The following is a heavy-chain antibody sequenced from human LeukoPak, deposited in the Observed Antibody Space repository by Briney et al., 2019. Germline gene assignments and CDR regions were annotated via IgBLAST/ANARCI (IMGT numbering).Heavy chain of an antibody. D-gene: IGHD6-13*01. CDR1: GFTFSSYW. CDR3: AKTQGAAAVSDAFDI. CDR2: IKQDGSEK. Sequence: PGGSLRLSCAASGFTFSSYWMSWVRQAPGKGLEWVANIKQDGSEKYYADSVKGRFTISRDNSKNTLYLQMNSLRAEDTAVYYCAKTQGAAAVSDAFDIWGQGTMVTVSS. J-gene: IGHJ3*02. V-gene: IGHV3-7*01.